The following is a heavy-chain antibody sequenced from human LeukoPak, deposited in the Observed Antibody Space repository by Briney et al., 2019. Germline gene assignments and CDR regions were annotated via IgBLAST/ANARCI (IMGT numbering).Heavy chain of an antibody. CDR3: AREVAVGIGAYNY. D-gene: IGHD6-13*01. CDR2: ISYGGDNT. Sequence: GGSLRLSCAASGFTFSTYAMTWVRQAPGKGLEWVSVISYGGDNTYYADSVKGRFTISRDNAKNSLYLQVNSLRAEDTAVYYCAREVAVGIGAYNYWGQGTLVTVSS. J-gene: IGHJ4*02. V-gene: IGHV3-23*01. CDR1: GFTFSTYA.